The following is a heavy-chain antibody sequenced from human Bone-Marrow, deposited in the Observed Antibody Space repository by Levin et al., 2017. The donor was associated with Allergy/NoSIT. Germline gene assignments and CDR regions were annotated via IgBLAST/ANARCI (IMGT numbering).Heavy chain of an antibody. CDR1: GGSISSSSYY. D-gene: IGHD3-10*01. V-gene: IGHV4-39*01. CDR3: ARVRIAREETMVRGRGAFDI. CDR2: IYYSGST. Sequence: SETLSLTCTVSGGSISSSSYYWGWIRQPPGKGLEWIGSIYYSGSTYYNPSLKSRVTISVDTSKNQFSLKLSSVTAADTAVYYCARVRIAREETMVRGRGAFDIWGQGTMVTVSS. J-gene: IGHJ3*02.